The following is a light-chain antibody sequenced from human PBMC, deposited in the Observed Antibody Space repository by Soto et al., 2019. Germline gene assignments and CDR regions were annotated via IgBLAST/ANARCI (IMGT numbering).Light chain of an antibody. J-gene: IGLJ2*01. CDR1: SSDVGSYNL. CDR3: CSYAGSSPPYVV. Sequence: QLVLTQPASVSGSPGQSITISCTGTSSDVGSYNLVSWYQQHPGKAPKLMIYEGSKRPSGVSNRFSGSKSGNTASLTISGLQAEDEADYYCCSYAGSSPPYVVFGGGTKVTVL. CDR2: EGS. V-gene: IGLV2-23*01.